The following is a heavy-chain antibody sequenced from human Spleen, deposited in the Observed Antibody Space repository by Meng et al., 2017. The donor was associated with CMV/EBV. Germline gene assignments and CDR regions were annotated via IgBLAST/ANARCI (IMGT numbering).Heavy chain of an antibody. J-gene: IGHJ4*02. CDR2: ISGTGANT. Sequence: GGSLRLSCAASGFTFSSYAMSWVRQAPGKGLEWVSVISGTGANTNYADSVKGRFTVSRDNSKNTLYLQMKSLRAADTAVYYCAKDIIAARHHFDSWGQGALVTVSS. CDR3: AKDIIAARHHFDS. V-gene: IGHV3-23*01. CDR1: GFTFSSYA. D-gene: IGHD6-6*01.